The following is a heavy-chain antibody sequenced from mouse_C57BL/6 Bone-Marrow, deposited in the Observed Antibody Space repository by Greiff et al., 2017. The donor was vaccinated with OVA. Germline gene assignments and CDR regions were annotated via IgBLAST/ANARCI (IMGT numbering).Heavy chain of an antibody. Sequence: EVMLVESGGGLVKPGGSLKLSCAASGFTFSDYGMHWVRQAPEKGLEWVAYISSGCSTIYYADTVKGRFTISRDNAKNTLFLQMTSLRSEATAMYYCARASFAYWGQGTLVTVSA. CDR1: GFTFSDYG. V-gene: IGHV5-17*01. D-gene: IGHD6-1*01. CDR3: ARASFAY. J-gene: IGHJ3*01. CDR2: ISSGCSTI.